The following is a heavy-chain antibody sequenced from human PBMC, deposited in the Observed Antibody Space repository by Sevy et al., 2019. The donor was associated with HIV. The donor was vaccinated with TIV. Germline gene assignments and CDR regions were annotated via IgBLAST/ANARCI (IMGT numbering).Heavy chain of an antibody. CDR1: GLSFSSYA. Sequence: GGSLRLSCAASGLSFSSYAMNWVRQAPGEGLEWVSSISRTTTTYYADSVRGRFTISRDNAKNSLYLEMNSLRDDDTAVYYCAREAYYYDSREENWFDPWGQGTLVTVSS. CDR3: AREAYYYDSREENWFDP. D-gene: IGHD3-22*01. V-gene: IGHV3-48*02. CDR2: ISRTTTT. J-gene: IGHJ5*02.